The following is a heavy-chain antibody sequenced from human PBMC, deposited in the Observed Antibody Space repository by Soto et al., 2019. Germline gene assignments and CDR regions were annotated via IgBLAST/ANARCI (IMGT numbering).Heavy chain of an antibody. D-gene: IGHD6-13*01. CDR1: GFTFTSSA. J-gene: IGHJ6*02. Sequence: ASVKVSCKASGFTFTSSAVQCVRQARGQRLEWIGWIVVGSGNTNYAQKFQERVTITRDMSTSTAYMELSSLRSEDTAVYYCAASIAAAGMDVWGQGTTVTVSS. V-gene: IGHV1-58*01. CDR2: IVVGSGNT. CDR3: AASIAAAGMDV.